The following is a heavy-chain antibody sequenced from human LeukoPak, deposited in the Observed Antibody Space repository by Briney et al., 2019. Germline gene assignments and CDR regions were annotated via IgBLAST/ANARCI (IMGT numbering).Heavy chain of an antibody. J-gene: IGHJ4*02. D-gene: IGHD3-22*01. Sequence: GASVKVSCKASGGTFSSYAISWVRQAPGQGLEWMGGIIPIFGTANYAQKFQGRVTITADESTSTAYMELSSLRSEDTAVYYCARDLYNSSGYYYAPFDYWGQGTLVTVSS. CDR3: ARDLYNSSGYYYAPFDY. CDR2: IIPIFGTA. CDR1: GGTFSSYA. V-gene: IGHV1-69*13.